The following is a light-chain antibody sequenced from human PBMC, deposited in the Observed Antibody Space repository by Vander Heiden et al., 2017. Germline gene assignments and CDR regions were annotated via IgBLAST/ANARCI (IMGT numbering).Light chain of an antibody. CDR2: AAS. Sequence: IPQTPSPSSLSASVGDRITITCRASQSITRYLNWYQQKPGKAPQLLIYAASSLQSAVPSRFSGSGSGTDFTLTISSLQPEDFATYYCQQTYNTPRTFGQGTKVEIK. V-gene: IGKV1-39*01. CDR1: QSITRY. CDR3: QQTYNTPRT. J-gene: IGKJ1*01.